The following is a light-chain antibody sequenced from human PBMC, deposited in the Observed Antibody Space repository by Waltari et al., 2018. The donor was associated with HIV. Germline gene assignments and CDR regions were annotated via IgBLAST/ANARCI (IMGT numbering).Light chain of an antibody. CDR1: QSLLHSDGYTY. CDR2: LAS. CDR3: NKAPPTLT. J-gene: IGKJ4*01. Sequence: IVISQSPVSLPVTLEETASISCRSSQSLLHSDGYTYLDWYLQKPGQSPLLLIYLASSRVPGSPHRFSGSGSGTNAKQTLSTVETEDVDFYYYNKAPPTLTFGEGTKVEIK. V-gene: IGKV2-28*01.